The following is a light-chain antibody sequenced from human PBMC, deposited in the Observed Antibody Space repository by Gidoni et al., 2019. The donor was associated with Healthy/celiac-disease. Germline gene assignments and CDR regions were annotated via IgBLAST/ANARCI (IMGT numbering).Light chain of an antibody. V-gene: IGKV2-28*01. CDR2: LGS. CDR3: VQALQTPA. CDR1: QRLLHRNGYNY. Sequence: DRVMTQSPLSLPVTPGEPASISCRSSQRLLHRNGYNYLDWYLQKPGQSPQLLFYLGSNRASGVPFRVSGRGTGTDFKLKSSKVEAEEVGVCYCVQALQTPAFGQGTKVESK. J-gene: IGKJ1*01.